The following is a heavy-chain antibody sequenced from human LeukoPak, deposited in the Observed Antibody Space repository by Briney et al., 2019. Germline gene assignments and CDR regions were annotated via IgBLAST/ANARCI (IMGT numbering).Heavy chain of an antibody. J-gene: IGHJ6*02. CDR1: GFTFSASD. D-gene: IGHD1-26*01. V-gene: IGHV3-73*01. CDR3: TYYRRDPAGYYYGMDV. Sequence: GGSLKLSCAASGFTFSASDMHWVRQASGKGLEWVGRIGVKTNNYATAYGASVRGRFTISRDDSKNTACLQMNSLRTEDTAIYYCTYYRRDPAGYYYGMDVWGQGTTVTVSS. CDR2: IGVKTNNYAT.